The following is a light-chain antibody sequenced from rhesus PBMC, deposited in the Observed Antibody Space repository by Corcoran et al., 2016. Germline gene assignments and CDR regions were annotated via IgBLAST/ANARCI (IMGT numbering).Light chain of an antibody. V-gene: IGKV1-25*01. CDR2: KAS. J-gene: IGKJ4*01. CDR3: QHSSGLLT. CDR1: QDISNN. Sequence: DIQMTQSPSSLSASVGDRVTITCRASQDISNNLAWYQQKPGKVPKLLIYKASTLQIGIPSRFSGSGSGTDFTLTISSLQAEDFATYYCQHSSGLLTFGGGTKVEIK.